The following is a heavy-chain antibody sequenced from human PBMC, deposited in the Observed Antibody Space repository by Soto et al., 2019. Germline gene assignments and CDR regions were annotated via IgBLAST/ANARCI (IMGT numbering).Heavy chain of an antibody. CDR1: GASISYGGYS. J-gene: IGHJ4*02. CDR2: ITLLENT. CDR3: VRGGGNDPFEY. V-gene: IGHV4-30-2*06. D-gene: IGHD5-12*01. Sequence: QLRLQESGSGVVKTSESLSLTCTVFGASISYGGYSWSWIRQSQGRDLEWIGNITLLENTQFNPSFKSRVAMSIDRTKNHFSLKVTSMTAADKGRYFCVRGGGNDPFEYWGQGILVTVSS.